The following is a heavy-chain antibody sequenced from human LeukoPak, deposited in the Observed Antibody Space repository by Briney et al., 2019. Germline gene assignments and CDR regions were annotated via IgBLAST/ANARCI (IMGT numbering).Heavy chain of an antibody. CDR2: IDPSDSYT. J-gene: IGHJ4*02. Sequence: GESLQISCKGSGYNFTSYWISWGRQLPGKGLEGMGRIDPSDSYTKYSPSFQGHVTISADKSISTAYLQWSSLKASDTAMYYCARHGWGCARHGGVGTSCYNFDYWGQGTLVTVSS. CDR3: ARHGWGCARHGGVGTSCYNFDY. CDR1: GYNFTSYW. D-gene: IGHD2-2*01. V-gene: IGHV5-10-1*01.